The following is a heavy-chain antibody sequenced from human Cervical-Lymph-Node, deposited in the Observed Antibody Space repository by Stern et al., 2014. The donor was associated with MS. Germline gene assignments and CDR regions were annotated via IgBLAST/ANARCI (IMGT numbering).Heavy chain of an antibody. J-gene: IGHJ4*02. CDR1: GFPLTTPGMC. CDR3: ARIYHRDGYNCRFRPFDS. CDR2: VAWDDDT. Sequence: QITLKESGPAVVKPTQTLTFSFRVSGFPLTTPGMCVNWLRPPPGQDLEWLAPVAWDDDTYYNTSLQTKPPISTDPSKYQVVPTMTNMDPVDTATYYCARIYHRDGYNCRFRPFDSWGQGTLVTVSS. V-gene: IGHV2-70*01. D-gene: IGHD5-24*01.